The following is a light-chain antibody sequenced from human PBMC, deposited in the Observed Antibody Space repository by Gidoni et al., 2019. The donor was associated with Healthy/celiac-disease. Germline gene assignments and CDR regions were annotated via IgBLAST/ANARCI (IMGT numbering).Light chain of an antibody. J-gene: IGKJ4*01. V-gene: IGKV3-11*01. CDR1: PSVSSS. Sequence: EIVLTPSPATLSLSPGERAALSCRASPSVSSSLAGYQQKPGQAPRRLINYASNRATSVPARCSSSGAGTDFTLTIISLEAEEYAVYYCHQRSSRPPLTFGGXTKVEIK. CDR3: HQRSSRPPLT. CDR2: YAS.